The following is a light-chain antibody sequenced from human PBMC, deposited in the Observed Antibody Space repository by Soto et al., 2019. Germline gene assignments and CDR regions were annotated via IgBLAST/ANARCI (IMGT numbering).Light chain of an antibody. V-gene: IGKV1-39*01. CDR1: QSIGRF. CDR3: QQSSTSLLT. Sequence: DIQMTQSPSSLSASVGDRVTITWLASQSIGRFLNWYQQKPGKAPNVLINVASTLRSGVPSRFSGSGSGTDFNLTLNSLQPEDFATYFCQQSSTSLLTFGRGPKVDI. J-gene: IGKJ4*01. CDR2: VAS.